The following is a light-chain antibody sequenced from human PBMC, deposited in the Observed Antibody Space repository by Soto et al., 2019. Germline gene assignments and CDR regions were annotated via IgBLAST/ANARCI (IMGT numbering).Light chain of an antibody. V-gene: IGLV2-14*03. Sequence: QSVLTQPASVSGSPGQSITISCTGTSSDVGGYNYVSWFQQHPGKAPKLKIYEVSNRPSGVSNRFSGPKSGYTASLTISERQAEEEADYYGTSFTSSSTWVFGGGTKLTVL. CDR3: TSFTSSSTWV. CDR2: EVS. J-gene: IGLJ3*02. CDR1: SSDVGGYNY.